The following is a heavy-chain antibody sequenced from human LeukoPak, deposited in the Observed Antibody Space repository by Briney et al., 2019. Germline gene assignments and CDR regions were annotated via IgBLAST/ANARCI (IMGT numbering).Heavy chain of an antibody. J-gene: IGHJ4*02. Sequence: ASVKVSCKASGGTFSSYAISWVRQAPGQGLEWMGGIIPIFGTANYAQKFQGRVTITTDESTSTAYMELSSLRSEDTAVYYCARAQSPLGGWYSGAYYFDYWGQGTLVTVSS. CDR1: GGTFSSYA. CDR3: ARAQSPLGGWYSGAYYFDY. D-gene: IGHD6-19*01. CDR2: IIPIFGTA. V-gene: IGHV1-69*05.